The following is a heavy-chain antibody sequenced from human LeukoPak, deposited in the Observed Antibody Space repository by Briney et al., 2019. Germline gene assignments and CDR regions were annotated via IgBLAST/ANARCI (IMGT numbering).Heavy chain of an antibody. CDR2: IIPILGIA. V-gene: IGHV1-69*04. Sequence: ASVKVSCKASGYTFTSYGISWVRQAPGQGLEWMGRIIPILGIANYAQKFQGRVTITADKSTSTAYMELSSLRSEDTAVYYCARDPLGSGYSSYWGQGTLVTVSS. CDR1: GYTFTSYG. J-gene: IGHJ4*02. CDR3: ARDPLGSGYSSY. D-gene: IGHD5-18*01.